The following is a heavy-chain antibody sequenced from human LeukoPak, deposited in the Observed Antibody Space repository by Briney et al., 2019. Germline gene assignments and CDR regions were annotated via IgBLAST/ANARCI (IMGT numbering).Heavy chain of an antibody. CDR2: IIPSSAAA. J-gene: IGHJ4*02. Sequence: ASVKVSCKASGGTFSSYAISWVRQAPGQGLEWMGGIIPSSAAANYAQKFQGRVTITADESTSTAYMELSSLRSEDTAVYYCARGKVVTVTKHYFDYWGQGTLVTVSS. V-gene: IGHV1-69*13. D-gene: IGHD2-21*02. CDR1: GGTFSSYA. CDR3: ARGKVVTVTKHYFDY.